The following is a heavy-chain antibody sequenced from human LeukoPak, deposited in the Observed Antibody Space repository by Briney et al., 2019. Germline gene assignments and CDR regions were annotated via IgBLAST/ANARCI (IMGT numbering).Heavy chain of an antibody. CDR3: ARDYYGSGSYYQLGY. D-gene: IGHD3-10*01. CDR2: INPNSGGT. J-gene: IGHJ4*02. Sequence: ASVKVSCKASGYTFTSYGISWVRQAPGQGLEWMGWINPNSGGTNYAQKFQGRVTMTRETSISTAYMDLSRLRSDDTAVYYCARDYYGSGSYYQLGYWGQGTLVTVSS. V-gene: IGHV1-2*02. CDR1: GYTFTSYG.